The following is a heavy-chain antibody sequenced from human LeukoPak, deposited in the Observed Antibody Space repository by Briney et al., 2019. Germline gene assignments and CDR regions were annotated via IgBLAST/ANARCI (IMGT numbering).Heavy chain of an antibody. CDR2: IYDSEST. CDR1: GGSISNSY. Sequence: SETLSLTCTVSGGSISNSYWSWIRQPPGKGLEWIGYIYDSESTNHNPSLKSRVTISADTSKNQFSLKLSSVTAADTAIYYCARQSGGVATKLDYWGQGTLVTVSS. J-gene: IGHJ4*02. D-gene: IGHD3-16*01. V-gene: IGHV4-59*08. CDR3: ARQSGGVATKLDY.